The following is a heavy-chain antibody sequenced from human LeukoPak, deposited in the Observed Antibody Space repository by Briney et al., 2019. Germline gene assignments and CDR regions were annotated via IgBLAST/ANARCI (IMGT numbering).Heavy chain of an antibody. J-gene: IGHJ4*02. CDR1: GYTFTSYG. V-gene: IGHV1-18*01. CDR2: ISAYNGNT. Sequence: ASVKVSCKASGYTFTSYGISWVRQAPGQGLEWMGWISAYNGNTNYAQKLQGRVTMTTDTSTSTAYMELRSLRSDDTAVYYCARANPIAIAKYYFDYWGQGTLVTVSS. CDR3: ARANPIAIAKYYFDY. D-gene: IGHD1-26*01.